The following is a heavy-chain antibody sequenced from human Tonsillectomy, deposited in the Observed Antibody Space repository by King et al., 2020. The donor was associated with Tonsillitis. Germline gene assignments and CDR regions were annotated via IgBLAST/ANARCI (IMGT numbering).Heavy chain of an antibody. D-gene: IGHD6-19*01. CDR2: ISSSGSHT. CDR1: GFTFSDYY. CDR3: ARPLFGEQWLVPFDY. Sequence: VQLVESGGGLVKPGGSLRLSCAASGFTFSDYYMSWIRQAPGKGLEWVSHISSSGSHTNYADSVKGRFTISRDNAKNSLYLQMNSLKAEDTAVYYCARPLFGEQWLVPFDYWGQGTLVTVSS. J-gene: IGHJ4*02. V-gene: IGHV3-11*06.